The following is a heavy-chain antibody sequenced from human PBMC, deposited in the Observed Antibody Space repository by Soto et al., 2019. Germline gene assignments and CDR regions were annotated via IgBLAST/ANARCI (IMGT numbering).Heavy chain of an antibody. V-gene: IGHV1-2*02. J-gene: IGHJ4*02. CDR1: GYTFTGYY. Sequence: QVQLVQSGAEVKKPGASVKVSCKASGYTFTGYYMHWVRQAPGQGLEWMGWINPNSGGTNYAQKFQGRVTMTRDTSISTAYMELSRLRSDDTAVYYCASGSPITIFGVVIIVDYWGQGTLVTVSS. D-gene: IGHD3-3*01. CDR2: INPNSGGT. CDR3: ASGSPITIFGVVIIVDY.